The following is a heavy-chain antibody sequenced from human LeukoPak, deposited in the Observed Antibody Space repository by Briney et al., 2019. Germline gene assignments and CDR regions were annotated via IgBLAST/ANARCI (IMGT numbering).Heavy chain of an antibody. CDR1: GFTFSSYA. CDR2: ISYDGSNK. CDR3: AKTMVRGVIWDY. V-gene: IGHV3-30*18. J-gene: IGHJ4*02. D-gene: IGHD3-10*01. Sequence: GRSLRLSCAASGFTFSSYAMHWVRQAPGKGLEWVAVISYDGSNKYYADSVKGRFTISRDNSKNTLYLQMNSLRAEDTAVYYCAKTMVRGVIWDYWGQGTLVTVSS.